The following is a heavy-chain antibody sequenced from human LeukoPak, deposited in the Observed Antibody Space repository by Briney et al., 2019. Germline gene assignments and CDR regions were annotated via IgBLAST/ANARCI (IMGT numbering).Heavy chain of an antibody. J-gene: IGHJ4*02. V-gene: IGHV3-7*03. D-gene: IGHD5-18*01. CDR2: LNEDGSKR. CDR3: ARAVTSMDGY. Sequence: PGGALRLSCAASGFTFSTYWMTWVRQAPGKGGEGVASLNEDGSKRSYVGSVKGRFTISRDNAQNSVYLQMNSLTAEDTAVYYCARAVTSMDGYWGQGTLVTVSS. CDR1: GFTFSTYW.